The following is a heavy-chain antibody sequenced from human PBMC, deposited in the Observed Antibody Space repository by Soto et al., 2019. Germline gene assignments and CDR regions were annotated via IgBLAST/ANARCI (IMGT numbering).Heavy chain of an antibody. CDR1: GYTFLSYG. J-gene: IGHJ5*02. Sequence: ASVKVSCKASGYTFLSYGISWVRQAPGQGLEWMGIINPSGGSTSYAQKFQGRVTMTRDTSTSTVYMELSSLRSEDTAVYYCARGHVVRYFDWLSQYNWFDPWGQGTLVTVSS. V-gene: IGHV1-46*01. D-gene: IGHD3-9*01. CDR2: INPSGGST. CDR3: ARGHVVRYFDWLSQYNWFDP.